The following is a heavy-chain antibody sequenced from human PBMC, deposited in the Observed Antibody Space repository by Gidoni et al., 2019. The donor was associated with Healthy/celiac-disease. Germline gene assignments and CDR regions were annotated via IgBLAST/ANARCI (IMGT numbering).Heavy chain of an antibody. V-gene: IGHV3-30-3*01. CDR1: GFTFRSYA. CDR2: ISYDGSNK. Sequence: QVQLVESGGGVVQPGRSLRLSCAASGFTFRSYAMHWVRQAPGKGLEWVAVISYDGSNKYYADSVKGRFTISRDNSKNTLYLQMNSLRAEDTAVYYCARVGSGSYFDYWGQGTLVTVSS. CDR3: ARVGSGSYFDY. D-gene: IGHD1-26*01. J-gene: IGHJ4*02.